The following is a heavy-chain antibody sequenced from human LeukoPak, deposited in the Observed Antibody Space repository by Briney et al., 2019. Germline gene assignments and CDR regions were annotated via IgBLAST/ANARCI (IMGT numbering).Heavy chain of an antibody. Sequence: SETLSLTCTVSGGSMSSSDHFWGWIRQPPGKALEWLASVYYIGSTYYNPSLRSRLSISIDTSKKQLSLKLDSVTAADTAVYYCARHPAYRSGWYWYFDLWGRGTLVTVSS. J-gene: IGHJ2*01. V-gene: IGHV4-39*01. CDR2: VYYIGST. CDR3: ARHPAYRSGWYWYFDL. CDR1: GGSMSSSDHF. D-gene: IGHD6-19*01.